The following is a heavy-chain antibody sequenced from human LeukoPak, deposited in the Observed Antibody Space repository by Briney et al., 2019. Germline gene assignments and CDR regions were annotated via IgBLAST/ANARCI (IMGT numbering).Heavy chain of an antibody. Sequence: PSETLSLTCAVYGGSFSGYYWSWIRQPPGKGLEWIGEINHSGSTNYNPSLKSRVPISVDTSKNQFSLKLSSVTAADTAVYYCARVLYCSSTSCSDAFDIWGQGTMVTVSS. CDR2: INHSGST. V-gene: IGHV4-34*01. J-gene: IGHJ3*02. CDR3: ARVLYCSSTSCSDAFDI. D-gene: IGHD2-2*01. CDR1: GGSFSGYY.